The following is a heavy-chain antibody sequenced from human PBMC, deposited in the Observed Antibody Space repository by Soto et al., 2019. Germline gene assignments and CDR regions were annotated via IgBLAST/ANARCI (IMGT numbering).Heavy chain of an antibody. CDR1: GFSLSTSGVG. V-gene: IGHV2-5*02. J-gene: IGHJ6*02. Sequence: QITLKESGPTLVKPTQTLTLTCTFSGFSLSTSGVGVAWIRQPPGKALECLALIYWVDDKRYRPSLETRLTITKDTSKNQVVLTMTNVNSVDTATYYCAYLPCSGGSCYWFSYSGMDVWGQGTTVIVSS. CDR2: IYWVDDK. D-gene: IGHD2-15*01. CDR3: AYLPCSGGSCYWFSYSGMDV.